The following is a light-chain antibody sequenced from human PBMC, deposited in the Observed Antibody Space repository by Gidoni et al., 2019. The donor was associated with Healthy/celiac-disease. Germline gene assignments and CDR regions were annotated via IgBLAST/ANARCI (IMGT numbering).Light chain of an antibody. V-gene: IGKV4-1*01. CDR3: QQDYSTPFT. CDR1: QSVLYSSNNKNY. Sequence: DIVMTQSPDSLAVSLGARATINCKSSQSVLYSSNNKNYLAWYQQKPGQHPKLLIYWASTRESGVPDRFSGSGSGTDFTLTISSLQAEDVAVYYCQQDYSTPFTFGHGTKVDIK. CDR2: WAS. J-gene: IGKJ3*01.